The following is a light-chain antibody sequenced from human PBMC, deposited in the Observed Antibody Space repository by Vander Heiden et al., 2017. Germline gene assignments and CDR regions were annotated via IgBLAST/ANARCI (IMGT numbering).Light chain of an antibody. J-gene: IGLJ3*02. V-gene: IGLV1-44*01. CDR3: AAWNDSLNGPV. CDR1: RPNTGTST. CDR2: SNN. Sequence: QSLLTQPPSASGAPGQRVTISCSGCRPNTGTSTVNWHQQLPGTAPKLLSYSNNQRPSGVPDRFSGSKSGTSASLAISGLQAEDEADYYCAAWNDSLNGPVFGGGTKLTVL.